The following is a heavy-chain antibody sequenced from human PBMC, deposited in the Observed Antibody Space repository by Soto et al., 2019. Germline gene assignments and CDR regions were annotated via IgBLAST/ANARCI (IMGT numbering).Heavy chain of an antibody. D-gene: IGHD3-22*01. Sequence: EVQLVESGGGLVKPGESLRLSCAASGFHFTDAWMAWVRQAPGKGLEWVGRIKSKGSSGTTDIAAPVRGRFILSRDDSNNMVYLQMNSLKTEDTGMYYCSWDRSAYYRFDDWGQGTLVTVSS. CDR3: SWDRSAYYRFDD. V-gene: IGHV3-15*01. J-gene: IGHJ4*02. CDR1: GFHFTDAW. CDR2: IKSKGSSGTT.